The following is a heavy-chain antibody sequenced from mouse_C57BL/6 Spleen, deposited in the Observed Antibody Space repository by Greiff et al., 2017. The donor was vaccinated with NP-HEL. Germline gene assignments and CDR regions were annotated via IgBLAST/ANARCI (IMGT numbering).Heavy chain of an antibody. CDR2: IDPETGGT. CDR1: GYTFTDYE. D-gene: IGHD2-3*01. J-gene: IGHJ3*01. V-gene: IGHV1-15*01. Sequence: VQLQQSGAELVRPGASVTLSCKASGYTFTDYEMHWVKQTPVHGLEWIGAIDPETGGTAYNQKFKGKAILTADKSSSTAYMELRSRTSEDSAVYDGTRGGDGYTWFAYWGQGTLVTVSA. CDR3: TRGGDGYTWFAY.